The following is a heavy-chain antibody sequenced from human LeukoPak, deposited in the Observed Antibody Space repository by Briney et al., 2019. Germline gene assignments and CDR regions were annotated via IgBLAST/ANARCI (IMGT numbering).Heavy chain of an antibody. CDR2: ISGSGGST. CDR3: AKDPGYSYGPHYYFDY. J-gene: IGHJ4*02. Sequence: GGSLRLSCAASGFTFSSYAMSWVRQAPGKGLEWVSAISGSGGSTYYADSVKGRFTISRDNSKNTLYLQMNSLRAEDTAVYYCAKDPGYSYGPHYYFDYWGQGTLATVSS. CDR1: GFTFSSYA. D-gene: IGHD5-18*01. V-gene: IGHV3-23*01.